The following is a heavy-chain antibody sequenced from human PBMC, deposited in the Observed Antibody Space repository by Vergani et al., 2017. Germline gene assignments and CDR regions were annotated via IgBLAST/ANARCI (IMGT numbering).Heavy chain of an antibody. J-gene: IGHJ5*02. CDR1: GGTFSSYA. Sequence: QVQLVQSGAEVKKPGSSVKVSCKASGGTFSSYAISWVRQAPGQGLEWMGRIIPIFGTANYAQKFQGRVTITADESTSTAYMELSSLRAEDTAVYYCASQNCDFWSGYYTGFWFDPWGQGTLVTVSS. CDR3: ASQNCDFWSGYYTGFWFDP. V-gene: IGHV1-69*18. D-gene: IGHD3-3*01. CDR2: IIPIFGTA.